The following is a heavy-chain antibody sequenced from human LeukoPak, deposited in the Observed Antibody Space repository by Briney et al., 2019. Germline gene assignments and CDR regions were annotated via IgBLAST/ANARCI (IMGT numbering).Heavy chain of an antibody. CDR1: GGSFSGYY. D-gene: IGHD2-2*01. Sequence: SETLSLTCAVYGGSFSGYYWSWIHQPPGKGLEWIGEINHSGSTNYNPSLKSRVTISVDTSKNQFSLKLSSVTAADTAVYYCVRRRGPAARQRYFDLWGRGTLVTVSS. J-gene: IGHJ2*01. CDR3: VRRRGPAARQRYFDL. CDR2: INHSGST. V-gene: IGHV4-34*01.